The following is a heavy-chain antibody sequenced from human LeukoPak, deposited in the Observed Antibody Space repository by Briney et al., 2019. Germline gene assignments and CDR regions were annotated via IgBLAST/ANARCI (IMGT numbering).Heavy chain of an antibody. J-gene: IGHJ4*02. V-gene: IGHV5-51*01. CDR2: IYPGDSDT. CDR1: GYSFTSYW. CDR3: ARHASAARYYDSSGSDY. Sequence: GESLKISCKGSGYSFTSYWIGWVRQMPEKGLEWMGIIYPGDSDTRYSPSFQGQVTISADKSISTAYLQWSSLKASDTAMYYCARHASAARYYDSSGSDYWGQGTLVTVSS. D-gene: IGHD3-22*01.